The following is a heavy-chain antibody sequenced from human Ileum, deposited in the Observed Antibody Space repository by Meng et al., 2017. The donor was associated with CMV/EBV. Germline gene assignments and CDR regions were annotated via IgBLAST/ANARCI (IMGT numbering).Heavy chain of an antibody. J-gene: IGHJ4*02. CDR2: VNPANSIT. V-gene: IGHV1-3*01. CDR1: GYNFLNSA. D-gene: IGHD3-22*01. CDR3: AIDTSGYHYKY. Sequence: VSFSASGYNFLNSALRWVRQAPGQRLEWMGWVNPANSITKYSQKFQGRVTATRDTSASTAYMEVNTLRAEDTAVYYCAIDTSGYHYKYWGQGTLVTVS.